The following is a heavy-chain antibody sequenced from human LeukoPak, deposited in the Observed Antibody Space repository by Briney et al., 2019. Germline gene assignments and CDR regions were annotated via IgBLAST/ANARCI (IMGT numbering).Heavy chain of an antibody. CDR2: INSDGSST. CDR1: GFTFSSYW. CDR3: AKYRRYVPRFDY. J-gene: IGHJ4*02. Sequence: GGSLRLSCAASGFTFSSYWMHWVRQAPGMGLVWVSRINSDGSSTSYADSVKGRFTISRDNAKNTLYLQTNSLRAEDTAVYYCAKYRRYVPRFDYWGQGTLVTVSS. V-gene: IGHV3-74*01. D-gene: IGHD3-9*01.